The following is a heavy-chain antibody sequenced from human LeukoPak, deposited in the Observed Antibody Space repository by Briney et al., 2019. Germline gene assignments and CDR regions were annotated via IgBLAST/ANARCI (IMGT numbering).Heavy chain of an antibody. V-gene: IGHV3-21*01. D-gene: IGHD3-22*01. CDR2: ISSSSSYI. CDR3: ARDLNMEGYYDSSGYGPDAFDI. CDR1: GFTFSSYS. J-gene: IGHJ3*02. Sequence: GGSLRLSCAASGFTFSSYSMNWVLQAPGKGLEWVSSISSSSSYIYYADSVKGRFTISRDNAKNSLYLQMNSLRAEDTAVYYCARDLNMEGYYDSSGYGPDAFDIWGQGTMVTVSS.